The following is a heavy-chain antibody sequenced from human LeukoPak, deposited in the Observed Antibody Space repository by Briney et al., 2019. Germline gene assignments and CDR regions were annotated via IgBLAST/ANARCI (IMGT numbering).Heavy chain of an antibody. CDR1: GFTFSSYE. CDR3: AWGRSKRIDY. CDR2: ISSGGSTI. D-gene: IGHD7-27*01. V-gene: IGHV3-48*03. J-gene: IGHJ4*02. Sequence: PGRSLRLSCEASGFTFSSYEMNWVRQAPGKGLEWVSYISSGGSTIYYADSLKGRFTISRDNAKNSLYLQINGLRAEDTAVYYCAWGRSKRIDYWGQGTLVTVSS.